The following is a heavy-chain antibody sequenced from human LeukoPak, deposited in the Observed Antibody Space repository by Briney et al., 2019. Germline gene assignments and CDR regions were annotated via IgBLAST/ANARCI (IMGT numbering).Heavy chain of an antibody. CDR3: AREVGDFWSGNAFDI. Sequence: GGSLRLSCAASGFTFSSYWMSWVRQAPGKGLEWVANIKQDGSEKYYVDSVKVRFTISRDNAKNSLYLQMNSLRAEDTAVYYCAREVGDFWSGNAFDIWGQGTMVTVSS. V-gene: IGHV3-7*01. CDR1: GFTFSSYW. CDR2: IKQDGSEK. D-gene: IGHD3-3*01. J-gene: IGHJ3*02.